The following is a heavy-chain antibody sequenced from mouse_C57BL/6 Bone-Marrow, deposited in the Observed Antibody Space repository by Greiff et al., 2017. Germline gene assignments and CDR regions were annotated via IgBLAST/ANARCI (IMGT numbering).Heavy chain of an antibody. D-gene: IGHD2-3*01. J-gene: IGHJ2*01. CDR3: ARLDDGYPSDY. CDR1: GYTFTDYY. Sequence: EVKLVESGPVLVKPGASVKMSCKASGYTFTDYYMNWVKQSHGKSLEWIGDINPYNGGTSYNQKFKGKATLTVDKSSSTAYMVLNSLTSEDSAVYYCARLDDGYPSDYWGQGTTLTVSS. V-gene: IGHV1-19*01. CDR2: INPYNGGT.